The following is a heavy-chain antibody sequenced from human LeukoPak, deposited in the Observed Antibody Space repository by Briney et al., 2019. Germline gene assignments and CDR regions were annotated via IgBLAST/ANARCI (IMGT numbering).Heavy chain of an antibody. CDR3: AKSLASTTVYSGFQH. D-gene: IGHD2-2*01. V-gene: IGHV3-30*18. J-gene: IGHJ1*01. Sequence: GGSLRLSCAASGFTFSSYGVHWVRQAPGKGLEWVAVISYDGSNKYYADSVKGRFTISRDNSKNTLYLQMNSLRAEDTAVYYCAKSLASTTVYSGFQHWGQGTLVTVSS. CDR1: GFTFSSYG. CDR2: ISYDGSNK.